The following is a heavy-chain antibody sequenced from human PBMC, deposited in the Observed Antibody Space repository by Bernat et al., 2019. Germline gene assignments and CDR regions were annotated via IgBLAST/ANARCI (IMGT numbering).Heavy chain of an antibody. J-gene: IGHJ5*02. CDR2: IWHDGSRE. CDR3: ARALGNRADSQYNWFDP. Sequence: QVQLAESGGGVVQPGRSLRLSCAASGFTFSRYGIHWVRQAPGKGLQWVAVIWHDGSREEYGDSVKGRFTISRDNAKNSLYLQMNSLRAEDTAVYYCARALGNRADSQYNWFDPWGQGTLVTVSS. D-gene: IGHD2-21*02. V-gene: IGHV3-33*01. CDR1: GFTFSRYG.